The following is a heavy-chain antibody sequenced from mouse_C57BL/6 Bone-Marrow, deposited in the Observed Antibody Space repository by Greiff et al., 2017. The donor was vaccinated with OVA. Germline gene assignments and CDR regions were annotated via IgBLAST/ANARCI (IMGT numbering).Heavy chain of an antibody. J-gene: IGHJ2*01. V-gene: IGHV1-72*01. CDR3: ERWGGYDDE. CDR1: GYTFTSYW. CDR2: IDPYSGGT. D-gene: IGHD2-2*01. Sequence: VQLQQPGAELVKPGASVKLSCKASGYTFTSYWMHWVKQRPGRGLEWIGRIDPYSGGTNYNEKFKGKATLTVDKPSSTAYMQLSSLTSEDSADKYCERWGGYDDEWGQGTTLTVTS.